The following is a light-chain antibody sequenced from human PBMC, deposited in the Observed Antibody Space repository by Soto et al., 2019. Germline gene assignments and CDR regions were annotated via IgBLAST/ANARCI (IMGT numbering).Light chain of an antibody. V-gene: IGKV1-12*01. CDR3: QQANSFPWT. J-gene: IGKJ1*01. CDR1: QSVSGW. CDR2: AAS. Sequence: DIQMTHSPSTLSASVGDTVTVTCRASQSVSGWLAWYQQKPGKAPKLLIYAASSLQSGVPSRFSGSGSGTDFTLTISSLQPEDFATYYCQQANSFPWTFGQGTKVDIK.